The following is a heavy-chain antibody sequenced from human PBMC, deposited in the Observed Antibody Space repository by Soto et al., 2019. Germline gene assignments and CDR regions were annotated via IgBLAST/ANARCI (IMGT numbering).Heavy chain of an antibody. CDR2: ISAYNGNT. J-gene: IGHJ4*02. D-gene: IGHD2-15*01. Sequence: ASVKVSCKASGYTFTSYGISWVRQAPGQGLEWMGWISAYNGNTNYAQKLQGRVTMTTDTSTSTAYMELRSLRSDDTAVYYCARDRPRPYCSGGSCPTFDYWGQGTLVTVSS. V-gene: IGHV1-18*01. CDR1: GYTFTSYG. CDR3: ARDRPRPYCSGGSCPTFDY.